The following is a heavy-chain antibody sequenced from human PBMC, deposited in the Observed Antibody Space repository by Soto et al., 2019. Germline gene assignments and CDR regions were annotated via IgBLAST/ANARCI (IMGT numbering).Heavy chain of an antibody. Sequence: PGGSLRLSCAASGFSFSDYSMNWVRQAPGRGLEWVAVISFNGSNKYYAESVKGRFTISRDNSKNTLYLQMNSLRAEDTAVYYCAKPAGYSSGWFLRNWFDPWGQGTLVTVSS. V-gene: IGHV3-30-3*01. CDR2: ISFNGSNK. CDR3: AKPAGYSSGWFLRNWFDP. J-gene: IGHJ5*02. CDR1: GFSFSDYS. D-gene: IGHD6-19*01.